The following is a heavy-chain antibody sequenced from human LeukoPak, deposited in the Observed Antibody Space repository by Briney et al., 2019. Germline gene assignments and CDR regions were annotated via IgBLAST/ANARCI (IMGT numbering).Heavy chain of an antibody. V-gene: IGHV4-38-2*01. J-gene: IGHJ6*03. CDR2: IYHNGNT. CDR3: ARAAANYYMDV. CDR1: GYSISSTYY. Sequence: PSETLSLTCAVSGYSISSTYYWGSIRQPPGKGLEWIGRIYHNGNTYYSPSLRSRVAMSVDTTNNQFSLYLSSVTAADTAVYYCARAAANYYMDVWGKGTTVTVSS. D-gene: IGHD2-8*01.